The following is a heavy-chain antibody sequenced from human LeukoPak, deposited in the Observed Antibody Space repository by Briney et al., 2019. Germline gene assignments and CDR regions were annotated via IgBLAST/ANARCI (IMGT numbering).Heavy chain of an antibody. D-gene: IGHD2-2*01. CDR2: ISSSGSTI. J-gene: IGHJ4*02. CDR1: GFTFSSYE. CDR3: AREYCSSTSCYPMDY. V-gene: IGHV3-48*03. Sequence: GGSLRLSCAASGFTFSSYEMNWVRQAPGKGREWVSYISSSGSTIYYADSVKGRFTISRDNAKNSLYLQMNSLRAEDTAVYYCAREYCSSTSCYPMDYWGQGTLVTVSS.